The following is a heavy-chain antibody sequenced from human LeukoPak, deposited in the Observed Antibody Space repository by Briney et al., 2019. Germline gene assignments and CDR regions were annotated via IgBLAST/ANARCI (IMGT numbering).Heavy chain of an antibody. J-gene: IGHJ4*02. CDR2: IYYSGST. D-gene: IGHD1-26*01. CDR1: GGSISSSSYY. Sequence: SETLSLTCTVSGGSISSSSYYWGWIRQPPGKGLEWIGSIYYSGSTYYNPSLKSRVTISVDTSKNQFSLKLSSVTAADTAVYYCARDKEEVGATNDYWGQGTLVTVSS. CDR3: ARDKEEVGATNDY. V-gene: IGHV4-39*07.